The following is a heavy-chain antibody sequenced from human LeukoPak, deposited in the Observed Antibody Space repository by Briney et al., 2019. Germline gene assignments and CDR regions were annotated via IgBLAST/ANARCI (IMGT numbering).Heavy chain of an antibody. V-gene: IGHV4-34*01. D-gene: IGHD6-19*01. CDR1: GGSFSGYY. CDR3: ARGSRIAVAGTQYFQH. CDR2: INHSGST. J-gene: IGHJ1*01. Sequence: SETLSLTCAVCGGSFSGYYWSWIRQPPGKGLEWIGEINHSGSTNYNPSLKSRVTISVDTSKNQFSLKLSSVTAADTAVYYCARGSRIAVAGTQYFQHWGQGTLVTVSS.